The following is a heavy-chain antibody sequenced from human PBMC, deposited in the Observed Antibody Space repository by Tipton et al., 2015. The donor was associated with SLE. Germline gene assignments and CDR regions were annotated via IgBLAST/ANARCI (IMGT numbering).Heavy chain of an antibody. Sequence: FLRLSCTASGFSFSSHEMYWVRQAPGKGLEWVSFISSGSALRYYADSVKGRFTISRDNAKNPLYLEMNTLRAEDTAVYYCANYDFWSGYSPWGQGTLVTVSS. D-gene: IGHD3-3*01. J-gene: IGHJ5*02. V-gene: IGHV3-48*03. CDR1: GFSFSSHE. CDR3: ANYDFWSGYSP. CDR2: ISSGSALR.